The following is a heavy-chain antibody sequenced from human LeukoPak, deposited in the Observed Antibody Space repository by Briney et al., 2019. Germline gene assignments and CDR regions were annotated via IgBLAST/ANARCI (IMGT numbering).Heavy chain of an antibody. V-gene: IGHV4-61*10. CDR2: IYYSGST. CDR1: GGSISSGSYY. D-gene: IGHD6-13*01. J-gene: IGHJ4*02. Sequence: SETLSLTCTVSGGSISSGSYYWSWIRQPAGKGLEWIGYIYYSGSTNYNPSLKSRVTISVDTSKNQFSLKLRSVTAADTAVYYCASSIAAAGTAGGDYWGQGTLVTVSS. CDR3: ASSIAAAGTAGGDY.